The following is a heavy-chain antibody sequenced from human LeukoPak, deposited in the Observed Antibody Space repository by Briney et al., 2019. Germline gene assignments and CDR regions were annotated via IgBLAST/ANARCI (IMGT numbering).Heavy chain of an antibody. V-gene: IGHV5-51*01. J-gene: IGHJ5*02. CDR3: ARGPYCGGDCYSTFGFDP. D-gene: IGHD2-21*02. Sequence: GESLKISCEGSGGSFTKFWIGWVRQMPGKGLELIGIIYPADSDTRYSPSFQGQVTISADKSISTAYLQWSSLKASDTAMYYGARGPYCGGDCYSTFGFDPWGQGTLVTVSS. CDR2: IYPADSDT. CDR1: GGSFTKFW.